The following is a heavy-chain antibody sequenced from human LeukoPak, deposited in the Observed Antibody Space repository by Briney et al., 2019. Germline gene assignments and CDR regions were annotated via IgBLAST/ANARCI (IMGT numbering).Heavy chain of an antibody. V-gene: IGHV3-7*01. CDR3: GVVY. Sequence: GGSLRLSCAASGFTFSRYWMNWVRQAPGKGLEWAANIREDGSEKYYVDSVKGRFTISRDNTKNLLYLEMSSLRAEDTAVYYCGVVYWGQGTLVTVSS. CDR2: IREDGSEK. J-gene: IGHJ4*02. CDR1: GFTFSRYW.